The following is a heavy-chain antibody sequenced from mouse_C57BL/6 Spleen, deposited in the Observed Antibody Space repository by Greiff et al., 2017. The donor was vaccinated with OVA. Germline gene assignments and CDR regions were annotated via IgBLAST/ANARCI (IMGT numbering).Heavy chain of an antibody. Sequence: VQLQPSDAELVPPGASVTFSCTVSGYTFTDPSIHWMKQRPEQGLEWIGYIYPSDGSTKYNEKFKGKATLTADKSSSTAYLQLNSLTSEDSAVYFCAREVLLFDYWGQGTTLTVSS. V-gene: IGHV1-78*01. CDR1: GYTFTDPS. J-gene: IGHJ2*01. CDR3: AREVLLFDY. CDR2: IYPSDGST. D-gene: IGHD2-10*01.